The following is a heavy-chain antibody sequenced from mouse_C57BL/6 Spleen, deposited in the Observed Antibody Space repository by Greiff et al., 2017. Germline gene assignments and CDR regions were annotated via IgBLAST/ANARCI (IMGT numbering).Heavy chain of an antibody. Sequence: VQGVESGPGLVAPSQSLSITCTVSGFSLTSYGVHWVRQPPGKGLEWLVVIWSDGSTTYNSALNSRLSISEDNSKSQVFLKMNSLQTDDTAMYXCARHGHLLWYAMDYWGQGTSVTVSS. D-gene: IGHD2-1*01. CDR1: GFSLTSYG. J-gene: IGHJ4*01. CDR3: ARHGHLLWYAMDY. V-gene: IGHV2-6-1*01. CDR2: IWSDGST.